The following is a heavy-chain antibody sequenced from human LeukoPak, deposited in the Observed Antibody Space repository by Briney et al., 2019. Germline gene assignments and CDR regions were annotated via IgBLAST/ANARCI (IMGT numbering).Heavy chain of an antibody. Sequence: PGGSLRLSCAASGFTFSSYEMNWARQAPGKGLEWVSYVSSSSTIYYADSVKGRFTISRDNAENSLYLQMNSLRAEDTAVYYCARGSAAAFSFDYWGQGALVTVSS. CDR3: ARGSAAAFSFDY. J-gene: IGHJ4*02. V-gene: IGHV3-48*03. D-gene: IGHD6-13*01. CDR1: GFTFSSYE. CDR2: VSSSSTI.